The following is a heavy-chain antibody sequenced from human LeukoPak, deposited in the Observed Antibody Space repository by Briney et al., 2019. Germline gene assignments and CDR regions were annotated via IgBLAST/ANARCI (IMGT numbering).Heavy chain of an antibody. J-gene: IGHJ4*02. CDR2: INHSGST. V-gene: IGHV4-34*01. D-gene: IGHD1-26*01. CDR1: GGSISSYY. CDR3: ARSEGYSGSPGY. Sequence: SETLSLTCTVSGGSISSYYWSWIRQPPGKGLEWIGEINHSGSTNYNPSLKSRVTISVDTSKNQFSLKLSSVTAADTAVYYCARSEGYSGSPGYWGQGTLVTVSS.